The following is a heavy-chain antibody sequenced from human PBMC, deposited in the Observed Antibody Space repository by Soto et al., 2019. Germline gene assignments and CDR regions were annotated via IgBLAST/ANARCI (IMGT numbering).Heavy chain of an antibody. CDR2: INAGNGNT. J-gene: IGHJ4*02. CDR3: ARVDRYQDYGSGSYGY. V-gene: IGHV1-3*01. D-gene: IGHD3-10*01. Sequence: QVPLVQSGAEVKDPWASVKVSCKATGYAFTSYAMHWVRQAPGQRVEWMGWINAGNGNTKYSQKLQGRVTITRDTSASTAYMELSSLRSEDTAVYYCARVDRYQDYGSGSYGYWGQGTLVTVSS. CDR1: GYAFTSYA.